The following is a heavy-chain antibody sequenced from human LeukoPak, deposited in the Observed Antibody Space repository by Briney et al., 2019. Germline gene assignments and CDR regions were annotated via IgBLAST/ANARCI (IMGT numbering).Heavy chain of an antibody. Sequence: GGSLRLSCATSGFTFSDYYMSWIRQAPGKGLEWVSYISSSGSTIYYADSVKGRFTISRDNAKNSLYLQMNSLRAEDTAVYYCARGGYCSSTSCRRRDDAFDIWGQGTMVTVSS. D-gene: IGHD2-2*01. V-gene: IGHV3-11*04. CDR1: GFTFSDYY. CDR3: ARGGYCSSTSCRRRDDAFDI. CDR2: ISSSGSTI. J-gene: IGHJ3*02.